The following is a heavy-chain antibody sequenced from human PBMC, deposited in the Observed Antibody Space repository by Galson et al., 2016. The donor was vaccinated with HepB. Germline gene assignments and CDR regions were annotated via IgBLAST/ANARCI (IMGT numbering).Heavy chain of an antibody. CDR2: SSGSGTTL. CDR1: GFTLSGHY. Sequence: SLRLSCAASGFTLSGHYMSWIRQAPGRGLEWLLYSSGSGTTLKYADSLQRRFTISKETANNPMCLQMRSLRAEDTALYYCARGPRGAVAGIDLWGQGTLVSVSS. V-gene: IGHV3-11*01. D-gene: IGHD6-19*01. CDR3: ARGPRGAVAGIDL. J-gene: IGHJ5*02.